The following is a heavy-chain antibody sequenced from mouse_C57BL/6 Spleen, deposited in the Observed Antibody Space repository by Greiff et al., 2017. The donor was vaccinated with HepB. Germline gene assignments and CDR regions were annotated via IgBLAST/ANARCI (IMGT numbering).Heavy chain of an antibody. CDR1: GYTFTNYW. CDR3: ARGGGYGSSWWYFDV. Sequence: VKLQQSGAELVRPGTSVKMSCKASGYTFTNYWIGWAKQRPGHGLEWIGDIYPGGGYTNYNEKFKGKATLTADKSSSTAYMQFSSLTSEDSAIYYCARGGGYGSSWWYFDVWGTGTTVTVSS. J-gene: IGHJ1*03. CDR2: IYPGGGYT. D-gene: IGHD1-1*01. V-gene: IGHV1-63*01.